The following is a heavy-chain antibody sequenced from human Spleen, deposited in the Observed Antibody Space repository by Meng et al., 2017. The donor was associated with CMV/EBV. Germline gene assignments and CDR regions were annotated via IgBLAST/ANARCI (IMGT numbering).Heavy chain of an antibody. J-gene: IGHJ1*01. CDR2: VMPILNIT. D-gene: IGHD5-18*01. CDR3: VRDGYSPGFFQH. Sequence: CKASGGTFSSHTISWVRQAPGQVLEWMGWVMPILNITNYAEKFHGRLTIIADKSTTTAYLELSTLRSEDTAVYYCVRDGYSPGFFQHWGQGTLVTVSS. V-gene: IGHV1-69*04. CDR1: GGTFSSHT.